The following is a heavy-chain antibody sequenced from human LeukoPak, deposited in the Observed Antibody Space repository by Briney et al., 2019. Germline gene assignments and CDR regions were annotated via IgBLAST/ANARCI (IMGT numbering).Heavy chain of an antibody. Sequence: GGSLRLSCAASGFTFDDYGMSWVRQAPGKGLEWVSGINWNGGSTGYADSVKGRFTISRDNAKNSLYLQMNSLRAEDTALYYCARRIVVVISYYYYYYMDVWGKGTTVTVSS. CDR1: GFTFDDYG. CDR3: ARRIVVVISYYYYYYMDV. D-gene: IGHD3-22*01. J-gene: IGHJ6*03. V-gene: IGHV3-20*04. CDR2: INWNGGST.